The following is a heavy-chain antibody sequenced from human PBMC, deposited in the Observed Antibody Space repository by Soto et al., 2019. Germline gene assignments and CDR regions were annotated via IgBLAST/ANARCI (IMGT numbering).Heavy chain of an antibody. V-gene: IGHV3-30-3*01. CDR1: GFTFSSYA. J-gene: IGHJ4*02. D-gene: IGHD2-2*01. Sequence: GGSLRLSCAASGFTFSSYAMHWVRQAPGKGLEWVAVISYDGSNKYYADSVKGRFTISRDNSKNTLYLQMNSLRAEDTAVYYCARASGGIVVVPAAISYWGQGTLVTVSS. CDR2: ISYDGSNK. CDR3: ARASGGIVVVPAAISY.